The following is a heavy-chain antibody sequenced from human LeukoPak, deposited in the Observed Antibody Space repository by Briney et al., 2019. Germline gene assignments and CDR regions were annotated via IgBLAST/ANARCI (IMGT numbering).Heavy chain of an antibody. CDR3: ARAFRARYFDL. CDR1: GGSITTSSYY. D-gene: IGHD2/OR15-2a*01. V-gene: IGHV4-39*01. J-gene: IGHJ2*01. Sequence: WEALSLTCTVSGGSITTSSYYWGWIRQPPGKGLEWIGIIYYSGRTYYNPSLKGRVTISVHPSKNQFSLKLSSVTAADTAVYYCARAFRARYFDLWGRATLVTVS. CDR2: IYYSGRT.